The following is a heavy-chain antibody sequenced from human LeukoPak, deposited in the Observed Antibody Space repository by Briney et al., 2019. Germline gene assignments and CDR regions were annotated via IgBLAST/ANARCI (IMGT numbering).Heavy chain of an antibody. D-gene: IGHD2-15*01. Sequence: PSQTLSLTCTVSGGSISSGGYYWSWIRQPAGKGLEWIGRIYTRGSTNYNPSLKSRVTMSVDTSKNQFSLKLSSVTAADTAVYYCARGRYCSADICSGGDAFDTWGQGTMVSVSS. J-gene: IGHJ3*02. CDR3: ARGRYCSADICSGGDAFDT. V-gene: IGHV4-61*02. CDR1: GGSISSGGYY. CDR2: IYTRGST.